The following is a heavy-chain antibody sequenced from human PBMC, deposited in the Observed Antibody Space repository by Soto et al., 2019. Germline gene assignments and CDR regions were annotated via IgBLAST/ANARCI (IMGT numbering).Heavy chain of an antibody. CDR2: VYYSGSA. CDR3: ARTLYGDYAGDAKDDY. V-gene: IGHV4-30-4*01. CDR1: GGSIGSGDYY. Sequence: VQLQASGPGLVKPSQTLSLTCTVSGGSIGSGDYYWSWIRQPPGKGLEWIGYVYYSGSAYYNPSLKSRVNISLDTSKNHFSLKLSSVTAADTAMYYCARTLYGDYAGDAKDDYWGQGALVTVSS. J-gene: IGHJ4*02. D-gene: IGHD4-17*01.